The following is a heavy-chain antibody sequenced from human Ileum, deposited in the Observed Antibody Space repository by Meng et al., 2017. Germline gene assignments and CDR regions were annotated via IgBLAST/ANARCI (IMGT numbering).Heavy chain of an antibody. V-gene: IGHV4-4*02. Sequence: QVQLQQVCPGLVSPAGTLSLTSAASSGASSINPTWSWVRQPPGKGLEWSGQISHSGSAYYNPSLKSRVTMSVDKSKSQFSLMLTSVTAADTAIYYCARHGGYSQDFWGQGTLVTVSS. CDR2: ISHSGSA. D-gene: IGHD4-23*01. CDR3: ARHGGYSQDF. CDR1: SGASSINPT. J-gene: IGHJ4*02.